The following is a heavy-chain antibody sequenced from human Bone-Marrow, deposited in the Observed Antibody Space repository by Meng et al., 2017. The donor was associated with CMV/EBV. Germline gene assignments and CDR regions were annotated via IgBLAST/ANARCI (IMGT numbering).Heavy chain of an antibody. J-gene: IGHJ4*02. Sequence: SQTLSLTCAVYGGSFSGYYWSWIRQPPGKGLEWIGEINHSGSTNYNPSLKSRVTISVDTSKNQFSLKLSSVTAADTAVYYCARAYCGDIACAPSYWGQGTLGTVSS. CDR3: ARAYCGDIACAPSY. D-gene: IGHD2-21*01. CDR2: INHSGST. V-gene: IGHV4-34*01. CDR1: GGSFSGYY.